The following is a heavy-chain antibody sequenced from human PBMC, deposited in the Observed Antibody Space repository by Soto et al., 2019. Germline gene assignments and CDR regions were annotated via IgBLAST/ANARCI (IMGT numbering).Heavy chain of an antibody. Sequence: EVQLLESGGGLVQPGGSLRLSCAASGFTFSSYAMSWVRQAPGKGLEWVSAISGSGGSTYYADSVKGRFTISRDNSKNTLYLEMNSLRAEDTAVYYCAKDQTRGGSSYYFDYWGQGTLVTVSS. J-gene: IGHJ4*02. CDR2: ISGSGGST. CDR1: GFTFSSYA. CDR3: AKDQTRGGSSYYFDY. V-gene: IGHV3-23*01. D-gene: IGHD2-15*01.